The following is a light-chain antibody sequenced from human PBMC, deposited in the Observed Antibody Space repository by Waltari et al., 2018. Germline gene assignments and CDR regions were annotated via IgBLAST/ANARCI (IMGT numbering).Light chain of an antibody. J-gene: IGKJ2*01. CDR1: QGIRND. CDR3: LQDYNDPYT. Sequence: AIQMTQSPSSLSASVGDRVTITCRASQGIRNDLGWYQQKPGKAPKLLIYGASSLQSGVPSRFSGSGSDTDVTLTISSLQPEDFATYYCLQDYNDPYTFGQGTKLEIK. V-gene: IGKV1-6*01. CDR2: GAS.